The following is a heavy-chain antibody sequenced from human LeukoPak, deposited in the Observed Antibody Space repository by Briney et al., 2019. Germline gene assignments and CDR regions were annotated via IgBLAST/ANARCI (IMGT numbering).Heavy chain of an antibody. V-gene: IGHV1-18*01. Sequence: GASVKVSCKASGYAVTSYGISWVRQAPGQGLEWMGWISAYNGNPNYAQKLQGRVTMTTDTTTSTAYMELRSLRSDDTAVDYCARITGTTGFDPWGQGTLVTVSS. CDR3: ARITGTTGFDP. CDR1: GYAVTSYG. J-gene: IGHJ5*02. D-gene: IGHD1-20*01. CDR2: ISAYNGNP.